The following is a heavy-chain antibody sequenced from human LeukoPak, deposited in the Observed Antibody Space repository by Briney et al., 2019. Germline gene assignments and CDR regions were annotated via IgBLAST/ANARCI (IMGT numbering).Heavy chain of an antibody. D-gene: IGHD1-26*01. CDR3: ARAGGGVTFYYYYYMDV. Sequence: RASVKVSCKASGYTFTGYYMHWVRQAPGQGLEWMGRINPNSGGTNYAQKFQGRVTMTRDTSISTAYMELSRLRSDDTAVYYCARAGGGVTFYYYYYMDVWGKGTTVTVSS. CDR2: INPNSGGT. CDR1: GYTFTGYY. V-gene: IGHV1-2*06. J-gene: IGHJ6*03.